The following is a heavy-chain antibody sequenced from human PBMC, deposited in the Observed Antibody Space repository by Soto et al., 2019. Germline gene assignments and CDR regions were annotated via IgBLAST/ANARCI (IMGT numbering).Heavy chain of an antibody. J-gene: IGHJ4*02. CDR3: ASQLESTTYFDY. CDR2: ISHTGSP. D-gene: IGHD1-1*01. V-gene: IGHV4-39*01. CDR1: GGSISNSDYF. Sequence: LQLQESGPGLVKPSETLSLTCTVSGGSISNSDYFWAWMRQPPGKGLEWVGTISHTGSPRYNPSLESRVTISVDTSKNQVSLRLPSVTAAETAGFYCASQLESTTYFDYWGRGTLVTVSS.